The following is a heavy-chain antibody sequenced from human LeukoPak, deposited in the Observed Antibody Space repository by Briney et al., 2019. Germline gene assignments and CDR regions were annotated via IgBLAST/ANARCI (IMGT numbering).Heavy chain of an antibody. CDR2: INPNSGGT. Sequence: VASVKVSCKASGDTFTGYYMHWVRQAPGQGLEWMGWINPNSGGTNYAQKFQGRVTMTRDTSISTAYMELSRLRSDDTAVYYCARDLGYCSSTSCYVSYYYGMDVWGQGTTVTVSS. CDR3: ARDLGYCSSTSCYVSYYYGMDV. V-gene: IGHV1-2*02. J-gene: IGHJ6*02. CDR1: GDTFTGYY. D-gene: IGHD2-2*01.